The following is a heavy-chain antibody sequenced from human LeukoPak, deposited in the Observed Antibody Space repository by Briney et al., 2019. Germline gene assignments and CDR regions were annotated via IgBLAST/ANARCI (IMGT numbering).Heavy chain of an antibody. CDR2: MNSGGNN. J-gene: IGHJ4*02. Sequence: SETLSLTCTVSGGSISSYYWSWIRQPPGKGLEWIGRMNSGGNNNYNPSLKSRVTMSVDTSKNQFSLNVSSVTAADTAVYYCAREGSAARPLDYWGQGTLVTVSS. D-gene: IGHD6-6*01. V-gene: IGHV4-4*07. CDR3: AREGSAARPLDY. CDR1: GGSISSYY.